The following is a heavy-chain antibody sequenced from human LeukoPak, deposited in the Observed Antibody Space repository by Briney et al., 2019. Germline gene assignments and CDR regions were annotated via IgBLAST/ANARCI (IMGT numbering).Heavy chain of an antibody. CDR2: ISGSGDAT. Sequence: PGGSLRLSCAASGFTFSNYAMTWVRQAPGKGLECVSVISGSGDATNYADSVKGRFTISRDNSKSTLYVQMNSLRAEDTAVYYCAKSTSSYLDSWGQGTLVTVSS. V-gene: IGHV3-23*01. CDR3: AKSTSSYLDS. J-gene: IGHJ4*02. CDR1: GFTFSNYA.